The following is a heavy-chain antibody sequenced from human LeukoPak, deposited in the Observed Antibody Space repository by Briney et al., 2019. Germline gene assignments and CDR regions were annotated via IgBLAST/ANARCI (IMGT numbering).Heavy chain of an antibody. Sequence: SEALSLTCSVSGGSISSSSYFWAWIRQPPGKGLEWIGEINHSGSTNYNPSLKSRVTISVDTSKNQFSLKLSSVTAADTAVYYCARVRVSYSSSSYYYYGMDVWGQGTTVTVSS. V-gene: IGHV4-39*07. D-gene: IGHD6-6*01. CDR2: INHSGST. CDR1: GGSISSSSYF. CDR3: ARVRVSYSSSSYYYYGMDV. J-gene: IGHJ6*02.